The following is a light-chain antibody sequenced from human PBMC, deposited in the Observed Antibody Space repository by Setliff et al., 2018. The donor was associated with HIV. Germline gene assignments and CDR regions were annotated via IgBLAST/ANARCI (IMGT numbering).Light chain of an antibody. Sequence: SALTQPPSASGSPGQSVTISCTGTSSDVGGYNYVSWYQQLPGKAPKLMIYEVTKRPSGVPDRFSGSKSGNTASLTVSGLQPEDEADYYCSSSAGTNTFEVFGGGTKVTVL. J-gene: IGLJ3*02. CDR1: SSDVGGYNY. V-gene: IGLV2-8*01. CDR2: EVT. CDR3: SSSAGTNTFEV.